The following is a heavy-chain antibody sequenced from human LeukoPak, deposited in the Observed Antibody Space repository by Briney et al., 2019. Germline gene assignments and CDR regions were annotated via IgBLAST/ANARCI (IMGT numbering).Heavy chain of an antibody. CDR1: GFTFSDSW. D-gene: IGHD1/OR15-1a*01. CDR2: IKEDGTDQ. CDR3: ARWNNDWEFDF. J-gene: IGHJ4*02. Sequence: SGGSLRFSCAASGFTFSDSWMTWVRQAPGKGLEWVAHIKEDGTDQYYVDSVKGRFTISRDNAKNSLSLQMNSLRAEDTAVYYCARWNNDWEFDFWGQGTLVSVSS. V-gene: IGHV3-7*05.